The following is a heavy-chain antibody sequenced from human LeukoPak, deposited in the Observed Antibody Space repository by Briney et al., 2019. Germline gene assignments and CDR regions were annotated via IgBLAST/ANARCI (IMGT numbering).Heavy chain of an antibody. CDR3: ARVLRSYYYGSGSLGDWFDP. V-gene: IGHV4-34*01. CDR1: GGSFSGYY. J-gene: IGHJ5*02. Sequence: SETLSLTCAVYGGSFSGYYWSWLRQPPGKGLEWIGEINHSGSTNYNPSLKSRVTISVDTSKNQFSLKLSSVTAADTAVYYCARVLRSYYYGSGSLGDWFDPWGQGTLVTVSS. CDR2: INHSGST. D-gene: IGHD3-10*01.